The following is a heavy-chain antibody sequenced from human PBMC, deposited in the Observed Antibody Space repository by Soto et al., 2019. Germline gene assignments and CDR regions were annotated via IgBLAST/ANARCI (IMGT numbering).Heavy chain of an antibody. J-gene: IGHJ4*02. Sequence: SETLFLTCGVSGGSLSGATYSWNWIRQTPGKGLEWIGYIFPSGTTYYNPSLRSRVTISIDVSKNQFSLSLRSLTAADTAVYYCARSREFDYWSQGTLVTVSS. V-gene: IGHV4-30-2*01. CDR3: ARSREFDY. CDR1: GGSLSGATYS. CDR2: IFPSGTT.